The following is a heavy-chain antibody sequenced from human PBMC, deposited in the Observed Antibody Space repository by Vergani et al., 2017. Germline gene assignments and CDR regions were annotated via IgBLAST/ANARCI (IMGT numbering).Heavy chain of an antibody. Sequence: QVQLVEAGGGLVKPGGSLRLPCAASGFTFSDYYMSWIRKAPGKGLGWVSYISSSGSTIYYAASVKGRFTISRDKAKNSLYLQMNSLRAEHTAVDYCARSIFGVVILLLPPDSFDIWGQGTMVTVSS. CDR3: ARSIFGVVILLLPPDSFDI. V-gene: IGHV3-11*01. CDR2: ISSSGSTI. CDR1: GFTFSDYY. D-gene: IGHD3-3*01. J-gene: IGHJ3*02.